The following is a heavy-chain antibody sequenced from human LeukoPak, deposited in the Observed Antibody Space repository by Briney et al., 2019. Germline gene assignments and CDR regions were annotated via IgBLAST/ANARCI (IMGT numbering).Heavy chain of an antibody. CDR2: IIPIFGTA. V-gene: IGHV1-69*05. CDR1: GGTFSSYA. Sequence: EASVKVSCKASGGTFSSYAISWVRQAPGQGLEWMGGIIPIFGTANYAQKFQGRVTITTDESTSTAYMELSSLRSEDTAVYYCARVDIVVVPAAKNPYYYYYGMDVWGQGTTVTVSS. CDR3: ARVDIVVVPAAKNPYYYYYGMDV. D-gene: IGHD2-2*01. J-gene: IGHJ6*02.